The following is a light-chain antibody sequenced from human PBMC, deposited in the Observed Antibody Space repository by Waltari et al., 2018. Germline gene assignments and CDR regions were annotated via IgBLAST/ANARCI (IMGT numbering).Light chain of an antibody. CDR2: DVS. CDR3: CSYAGLVV. CDR1: SSAVGGYNS. V-gene: IGLV2-23*02. J-gene: IGLJ2*01. Sequence: QSALTQPASVSGSPGQSLTISCTGTSSAVGGYNSVSWYQQHPGKAPKLMIYDVSKRPSGVSNRFSGSKSGNTASLTISGLQAEDEADYYCCSYAGLVVFGGGTKLTVL.